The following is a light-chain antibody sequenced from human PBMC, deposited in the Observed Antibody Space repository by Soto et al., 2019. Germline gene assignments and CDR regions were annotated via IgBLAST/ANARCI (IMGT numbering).Light chain of an antibody. J-gene: IGKJ1*01. CDR2: GAS. CDR3: QQYIAWPLT. CDR1: QNVLTN. Sequence: EIAMTQSPATLSVSPGETATLSCRASQNVLTNLAWYQHKPGQAPRLLIYGASTRASGMPARFSGSGSGTDFTLTIAGLQAEDSAIYYCQQYIAWPLTFGQGTRVEI. V-gene: IGKV3-15*01.